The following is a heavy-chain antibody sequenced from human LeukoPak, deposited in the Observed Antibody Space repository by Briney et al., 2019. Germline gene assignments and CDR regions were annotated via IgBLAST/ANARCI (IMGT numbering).Heavy chain of an antibody. CDR1: GFTFRGYW. CDR2: IKEDGSEK. Sequence: PGGSLRLSCAASGFTFRGYWMSWVRQAPGKGLEWVANIKEDGSEKYYVDSVKGRFTISRDNAKSSLNLQMDSLRAEDTAVYYCTRGDSSSKIDYWGQGTLVTVSS. J-gene: IGHJ4*02. CDR3: TRGDSSSKIDY. V-gene: IGHV3-7*01. D-gene: IGHD6-6*01.